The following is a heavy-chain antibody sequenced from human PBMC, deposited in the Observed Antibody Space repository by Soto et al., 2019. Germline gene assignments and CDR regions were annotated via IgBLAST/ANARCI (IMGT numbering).Heavy chain of an antibody. Sequence: QVQLVQSGAEVKKPGASVKVSCKASGYTFTSYGISWVRQAPGQGLEWMGWISAYNGNTNYAQKLQDRVTMTTDTSTSTAYMELKSLRCGFTAVYCCVVAAQPDYFDYWGQETLVTVSS. CDR3: VVAAQPDYFDY. J-gene: IGHJ4*02. D-gene: IGHD2-15*01. V-gene: IGHV1-18*01. CDR2: ISAYNGNT. CDR1: GYTFTSYG.